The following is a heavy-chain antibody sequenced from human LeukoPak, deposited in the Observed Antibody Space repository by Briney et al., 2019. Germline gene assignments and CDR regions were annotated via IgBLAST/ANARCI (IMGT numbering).Heavy chain of an antibody. CDR3: AKDGRYCSGGSCYLNWFDP. Sequence: GGSLRLSCAASGFTFSSYAMHWVRQAPGKGLEWVAVISYDGSNKYYADSVKGRFTISRDNSKNTLYLQMNSLRAEDTAVYYCAKDGRYCSGGSCYLNWFDPWGQGTLVTVSS. CDR1: GFTFSSYA. D-gene: IGHD2-15*01. V-gene: IGHV3-30*04. J-gene: IGHJ5*02. CDR2: ISYDGSNK.